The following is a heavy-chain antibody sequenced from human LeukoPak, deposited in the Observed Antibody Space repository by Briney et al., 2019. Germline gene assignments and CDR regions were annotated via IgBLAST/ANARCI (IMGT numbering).Heavy chain of an antibody. CDR2: IIPIFGTA. J-gene: IGHJ6*03. D-gene: IGHD2-15*01. Sequence: RASVKVSCKASGGTFSSYAISWVRQAPGQGLEWMGGIIPIFGTANYAQKFQGRVTITTDESTSTAYMELSSLRSEDTAVYYCTRGSGGRDQYYYYMDVWGKGTTVTVSS. CDR1: GGTFSSYA. V-gene: IGHV1-69*05. CDR3: TRGSGGRDQYYYYMDV.